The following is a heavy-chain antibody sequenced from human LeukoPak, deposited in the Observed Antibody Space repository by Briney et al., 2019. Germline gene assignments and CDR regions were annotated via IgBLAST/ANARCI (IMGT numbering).Heavy chain of an antibody. J-gene: IGHJ5*02. CDR3: ARLTYYDILTGWRNWFDP. CDR2: IYYSGST. Sequence: PSETLSLTGTVSGGSISSYYWSWIRQPPGKGLEWIGYIYYSGSTNYNPSLKSRVTISVDTSKNQFSLKLSSVTAADTAVYYCARLTYYDILTGWRNWFDPWGQGTLVTVSS. CDR1: GGSISSYY. V-gene: IGHV4-59*01. D-gene: IGHD3-9*01.